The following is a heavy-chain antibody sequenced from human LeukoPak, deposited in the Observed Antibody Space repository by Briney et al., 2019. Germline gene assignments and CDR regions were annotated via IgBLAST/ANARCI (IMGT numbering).Heavy chain of an antibody. CDR1: GFTFSSYS. J-gene: IGHJ4*02. Sequence: PGGSLRLSCAASGFTFSSYSMNWVRQAPGKGLEWVSSISSSSSYMYYADSVKGRFTISRDNAKNSLYLQMNSLRAEDTAVYYCARDPSSWYYFDYWGQGTLVTVSS. CDR2: ISSSSSYM. V-gene: IGHV3-21*01. D-gene: IGHD6-13*01. CDR3: ARDPSSWYYFDY.